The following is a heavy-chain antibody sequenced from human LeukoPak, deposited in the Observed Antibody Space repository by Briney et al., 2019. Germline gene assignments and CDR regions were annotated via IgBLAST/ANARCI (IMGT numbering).Heavy chain of an antibody. CDR2: ISWNSGSI. D-gene: IGHD3-10*01. CDR1: GFSFDDYV. J-gene: IGHJ6*02. CDR3: ASYRVSHGMDV. Sequence: GGSLRLSCAASGFSFDDYVMHWVRQAPGKGLEWVSGISWNSGSIGYADSVKGRFTTSRDNAKNSLYLQMNSLRAEDTAIYYCASYRVSHGMDVWGQGTTVTVSS. V-gene: IGHV3-9*01.